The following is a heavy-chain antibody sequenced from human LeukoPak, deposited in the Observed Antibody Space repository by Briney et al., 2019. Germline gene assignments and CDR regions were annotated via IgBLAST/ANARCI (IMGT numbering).Heavy chain of an antibody. CDR3: ARDPKSQSGYDGYFDY. J-gene: IGHJ4*02. CDR2: IYHSGST. CDR1: GGSISSGGYY. D-gene: IGHD5-12*01. Sequence: KPSQTLSLTCTVSGGSISSGGYYWSWIRQPPGKGLEWIGYIYHSGSTYYNPSLKSRVTISVDRSKNQFSLKLSSVTAADTAVYYCARDPKSQSGYDGYFDYWGQGTLVTVSS. V-gene: IGHV4-30-2*01.